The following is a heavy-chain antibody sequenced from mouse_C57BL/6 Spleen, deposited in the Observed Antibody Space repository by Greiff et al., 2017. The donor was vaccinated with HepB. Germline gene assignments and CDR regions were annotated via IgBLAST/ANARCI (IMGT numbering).Heavy chain of an antibody. CDR1: GFNIKNTY. CDR2: IDPANGNT. Sequence: VQLKESVAELVRPGASVKLSCTASGFNIKNTYMHWVKQRPEQGLEWIGRIDPANGNTKYAPKFQGKATITADTSSNTAYLQLSSLTSEDTAIYYCAREHYSNYGGYAMDYWGQGTSVTVSS. J-gene: IGHJ4*01. D-gene: IGHD2-5*01. V-gene: IGHV14-3*01. CDR3: AREHYSNYGGYAMDY.